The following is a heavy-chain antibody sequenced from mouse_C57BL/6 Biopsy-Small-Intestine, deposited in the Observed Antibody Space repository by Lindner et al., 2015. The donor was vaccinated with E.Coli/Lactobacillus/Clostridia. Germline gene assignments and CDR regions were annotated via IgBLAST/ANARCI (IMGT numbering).Heavy chain of an antibody. V-gene: IGHV1-34*02. Sequence: VQLQESGPELVKPGASVKISCKASGYTFTDYNMDWVKQSHGKSLEWIGYIYPNNGGTGYNQKFKSKATLTVDKSSSTAYMELHSLTSEDSAVYYCARVWPFYAMDYWGQGTSVTVSS. D-gene: IGHD2-10*02. CDR2: IYPNNGGT. CDR1: GYTFTDYN. CDR3: ARVWPFYAMDY. J-gene: IGHJ4*01.